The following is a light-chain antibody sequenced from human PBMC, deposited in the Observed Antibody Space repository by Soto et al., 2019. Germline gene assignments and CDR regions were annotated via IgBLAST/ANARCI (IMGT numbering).Light chain of an antibody. CDR3: QQYHTSSIT. V-gene: IGKV1-5*01. CDR1: QSISSW. Sequence: DIQMTQSPSTLSASVGDRVTITCRASQSISSWLAWYQQKPGRAPKVLIFDASSLESGVPSRFSGSGSATEFTLTISSLQPDDFATYYCQQYHTSSITFGQGTRLEIK. J-gene: IGKJ5*01. CDR2: DAS.